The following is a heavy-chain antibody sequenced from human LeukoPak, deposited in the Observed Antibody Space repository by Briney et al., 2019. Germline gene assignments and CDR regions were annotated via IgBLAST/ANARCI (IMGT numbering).Heavy chain of an antibody. J-gene: IGHJ3*02. D-gene: IGHD1-14*01. V-gene: IGHV3-9*01. CDR3: ARNRRPGYRAAFDT. CDR2: ISWDSGSI. CDR1: GFTFDDYA. Sequence: GRSLRLSCAASGFTFDDYAMHWVRQAPGKGLEWVSGISWDSGSIGYADSVKGRFTISRDNAKNSLYLQMNSLRAEYTALYYCARNRRPGYRAAFDTWGQGTMVTVSS.